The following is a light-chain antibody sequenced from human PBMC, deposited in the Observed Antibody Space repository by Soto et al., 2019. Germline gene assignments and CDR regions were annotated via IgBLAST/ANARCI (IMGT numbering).Light chain of an antibody. Sequence: DVVMTQSPLSLPVTLGQPASISCGSSQSLIHSDGSTYLSWFHQRTGPSPRRLIYEVSHRDSGVPNRFRGSGSGADLTQKIIRVEAEDVGFYYCMKRTHLPWTFGQGTEVEIK. CDR2: EVS. V-gene: IGKV2-30*02. J-gene: IGKJ1*01. CDR3: MKRTHLPWT. CDR1: QSLIHSDGSTY.